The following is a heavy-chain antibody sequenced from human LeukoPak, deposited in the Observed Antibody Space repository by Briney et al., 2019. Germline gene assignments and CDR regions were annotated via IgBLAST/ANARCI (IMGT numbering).Heavy chain of an antibody. CDR1: GFTFSSYA. D-gene: IGHD3-9*01. V-gene: IGHV3-23*01. CDR2: ISGSGGST. J-gene: IGHJ4*02. Sequence: PGGSLRLSCSASGFTFSSYAINWVRQAPGKGLEWVSAISGSGGSTYYADSVRGRFTISRDNSKNTLYLQMNSPRAEDTAVYYCAKPVLRYFDWAPFDYWGQGTLVTVSS. CDR3: AKPVLRYFDWAPFDY.